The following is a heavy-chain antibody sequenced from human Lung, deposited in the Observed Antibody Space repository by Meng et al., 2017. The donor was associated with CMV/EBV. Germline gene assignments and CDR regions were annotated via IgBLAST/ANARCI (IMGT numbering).Heavy chain of an antibody. V-gene: IGHV3-7*01. CDR3: ARDPYDNGGFGAFDI. D-gene: IGHD3-22*01. CDR1: GFTFSSYC. Sequence: LTXAASGFTFSSYCLPWVRRSPGRGLEWVADIDQDGTEVAYVDSVKGRFSISRDNAKNALNLQMDRLGVEDTAVYYCARDPYDNGGFGAFDIWGQGTXVTVSS. CDR2: IDQDGTEV. J-gene: IGHJ3*02.